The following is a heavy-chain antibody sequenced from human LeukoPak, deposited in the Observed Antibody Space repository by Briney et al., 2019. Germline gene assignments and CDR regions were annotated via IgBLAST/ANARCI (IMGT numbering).Heavy chain of an antibody. Sequence: PGGYLRLSCAASGFTFSSYAMSWVRQAPGKGLEWVSAISGSGGTTTYADSVKGRLTISRDNSKSTLYLQMNSLRAEDTAVYSCATRSRYYFDYWGQGTLVTVSS. CDR1: GFTFSSYA. CDR3: ATRSRYYFDY. CDR2: ISGSGGTT. D-gene: IGHD1-14*01. V-gene: IGHV3-23*01. J-gene: IGHJ4*02.